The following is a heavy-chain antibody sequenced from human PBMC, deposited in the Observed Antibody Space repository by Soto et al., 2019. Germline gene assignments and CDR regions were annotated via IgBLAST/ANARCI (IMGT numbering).Heavy chain of an antibody. CDR1: GYTFTSYD. Sequence: ASVKVSCKASGYTFTSYDINWVRQATGQGLEWMGWMNPNSGNTGYAQKFQGRVTMTRNTSISTAYMELSSLRSEDTAVYYCARGTAKTRYNWNYGYYYYYMDVWGKGTTVTVS. D-gene: IGHD1-7*01. CDR2: MNPNSGNT. CDR3: ARGTAKTRYNWNYGYYYYYMDV. V-gene: IGHV1-8*01. J-gene: IGHJ6*03.